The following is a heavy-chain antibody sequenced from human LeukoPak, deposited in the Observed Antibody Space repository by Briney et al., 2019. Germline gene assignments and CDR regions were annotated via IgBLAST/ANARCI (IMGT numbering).Heavy chain of an antibody. CDR1: GGTFSSYA. Sequence: GASVKVSCKASGGTFSSYAISWVRQAPGQGLEWMGWISAYNGNTNYAQKLQGRVTMTTDTSTSTAYMELRSLRSDDTAVYYCARDGRIMITFGGVIVNPKDAFDIWGQGTMVTVSS. J-gene: IGHJ3*02. V-gene: IGHV1-18*01. CDR3: ARDGRIMITFGGVIVNPKDAFDI. D-gene: IGHD3-16*02. CDR2: ISAYNGNT.